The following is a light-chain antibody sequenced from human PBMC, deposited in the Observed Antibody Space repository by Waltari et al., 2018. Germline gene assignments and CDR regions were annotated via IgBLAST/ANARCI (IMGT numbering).Light chain of an antibody. CDR2: RND. CDR3: AAWDDRMNGHWV. Sequence: QSVLTQPPSASGTPGQRVTISCSGSSSNLVDTVLNWYQQLPGKAPKLLIYRNDQRPSGVPDRFSASKSGTSASLAISGLQSEDEADYYCAAWDDRMNGHWVFGGGTKVTVL. V-gene: IGLV1-44*01. J-gene: IGLJ3*02. CDR1: SSNLVDTV.